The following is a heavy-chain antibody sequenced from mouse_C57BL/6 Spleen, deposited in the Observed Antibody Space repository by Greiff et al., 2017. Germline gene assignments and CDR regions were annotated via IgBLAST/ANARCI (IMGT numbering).Heavy chain of an antibody. J-gene: IGHJ2*01. Sequence: VQLQQPGAELVRPGTSVKLSCKASGYTFTSYWMHWVKQRPGQGLEWIGVIDPSDSYTNYNQKFKGKATLTVDTSSSTAYMQLSSLTSEDSAVYYCARYGYYPYFDYWGQGTTLTVSS. V-gene: IGHV1-59*01. CDR1: GYTFTSYW. CDR2: IDPSDSYT. D-gene: IGHD2-3*01. CDR3: ARYGYYPYFDY.